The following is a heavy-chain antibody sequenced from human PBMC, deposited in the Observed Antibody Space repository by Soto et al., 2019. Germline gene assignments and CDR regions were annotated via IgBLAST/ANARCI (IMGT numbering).Heavy chain of an antibody. CDR3: ARYNAASGTYYFDF. V-gene: IGHV4-59*01. D-gene: IGHD6-13*01. J-gene: IGHJ4*02. CDR1: GGSISSYY. Sequence: TLSLTCTVSGGSISSYYWSWIRQPPGKGLEWIGYTYYSGSTNYNPSLKSRVTISVDTSKNQFSLKLSSVTAADTAVYYCARYNAASGTYYFDFWGQGALVTXSS. CDR2: TYYSGST.